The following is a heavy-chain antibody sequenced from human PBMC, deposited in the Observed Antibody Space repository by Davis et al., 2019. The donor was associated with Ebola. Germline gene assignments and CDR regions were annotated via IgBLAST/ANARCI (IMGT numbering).Heavy chain of an antibody. D-gene: IGHD1-26*01. CDR3: GRHLVGAGLDY. CDR2: VYDSGRT. CDR1: GESFSGYY. Sequence: SETLSLTCAVFGESFSGYYWTWIRQPPGKGLEWIGHVYDSGRTKYNPSLKSRVTISADTSKNQFSLKLSSVAAADTAVYYCGRHLVGAGLDYWGQGTLVTVSS. J-gene: IGHJ4*02. V-gene: IGHV4-59*08.